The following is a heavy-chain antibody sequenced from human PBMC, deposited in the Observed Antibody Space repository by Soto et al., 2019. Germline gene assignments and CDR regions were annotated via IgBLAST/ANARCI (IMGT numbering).Heavy chain of an antibody. CDR1: GDSIRSSSY. V-gene: IGHV4-39*01. Sequence: QLQLQESGPGLVKPSETLSLTCTVSGDSIRSSSYWGWIRQPPGKGLEWIGSIYSTGNTYYNPSLNGQVTISVDTSKNQCSRNVISVTAADTAVYYCRRSSRYSTDVWGQGTTVTVSS. CDR3: RRSSRYSTDV. D-gene: IGHD6-13*01. J-gene: IGHJ6*02. CDR2: IYSTGNT.